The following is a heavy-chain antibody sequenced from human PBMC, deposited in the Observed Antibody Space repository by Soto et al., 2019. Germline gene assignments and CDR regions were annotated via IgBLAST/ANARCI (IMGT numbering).Heavy chain of an antibody. CDR3: VKVLARGVGVPRFYFDS. CDR2: INAYGTST. J-gene: IGHJ4*02. Sequence: GCLRVSCAASGCTFSNSWMHWVRQVSGKGLEWVSRINAYGTSTSYADSVKGRFTISRDNAKNTLYLHVNGLRAEDTAVYYCVKVLARGVGVPRFYFDSWGQGALVTVYS. CDR1: GCTFSNSW. V-gene: IGHV3-74*01. D-gene: IGHD2-2*01.